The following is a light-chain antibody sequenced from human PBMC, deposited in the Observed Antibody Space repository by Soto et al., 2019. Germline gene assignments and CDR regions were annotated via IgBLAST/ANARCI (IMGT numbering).Light chain of an antibody. V-gene: IGLV2-11*01. CDR3: CSFAGSFYV. J-gene: IGLJ1*01. CDR2: EVS. Sequence: QSALTQPRSVSGSPGQSVAISCTGTSRDVDAYDFVSWYQHHPGKAPKLIISEVSKRPSGVSHRFSGSKSGNTASLTISGLQAEDEADYFCCSFAGSFYVFGTGNKVTVL. CDR1: SRDVDAYDF.